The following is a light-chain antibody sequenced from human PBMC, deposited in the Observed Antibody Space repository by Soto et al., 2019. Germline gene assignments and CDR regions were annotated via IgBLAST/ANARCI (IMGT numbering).Light chain of an antibody. CDR3: QQSYSTPRIT. CDR2: GAS. J-gene: IGKJ5*01. CDR1: QSISSY. V-gene: IGKV1-39*01. Sequence: DIQMTQSPSSLSASVGDRVTITCRASQSISSYLDWYQQKPGKAPKLLIFGASSLQSGVPSRFSGSGSGTDFALTIASLQPEDIATYHCQQSYSTPRITFGQGTRLEIK.